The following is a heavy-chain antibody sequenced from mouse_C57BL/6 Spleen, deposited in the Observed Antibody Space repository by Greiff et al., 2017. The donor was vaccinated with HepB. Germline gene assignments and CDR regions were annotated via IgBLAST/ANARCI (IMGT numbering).Heavy chain of an antibody. D-gene: IGHD3-3*01. CDR2: ISSGSSTI. CDR1: GFTFSDYG. Sequence: EVKLEESGGGLVKPGGSLKLSCAASGFTFSDYGMHWVRQAPEKGLEWVAYISSGSSTIYYADTVKGRFTISRDNAKNTLFLQMTSLRSEDTAMYYWAREGLPACAYWGQGTLVTVSA. V-gene: IGHV5-17*01. J-gene: IGHJ3*01. CDR3: AREGLPACAY.